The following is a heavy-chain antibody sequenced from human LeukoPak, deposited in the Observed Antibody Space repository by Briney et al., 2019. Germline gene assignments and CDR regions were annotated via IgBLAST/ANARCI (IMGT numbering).Heavy chain of an antibody. Sequence: SETLSLTCAVSGDSISSSHWWSWVRQSPGKGLEWIGEIYHSGNTNYNPSLKSRVTMSVDTSKNQFSLNLSSVTAADTAVYYCARDVVAAAGSWDYWGQGTLVTVSS. CDR1: GDSISSSHW. CDR2: IYHSGNT. D-gene: IGHD6-13*01. CDR3: ARDVVAAAGSWDY. J-gene: IGHJ4*02. V-gene: IGHV4-4*02.